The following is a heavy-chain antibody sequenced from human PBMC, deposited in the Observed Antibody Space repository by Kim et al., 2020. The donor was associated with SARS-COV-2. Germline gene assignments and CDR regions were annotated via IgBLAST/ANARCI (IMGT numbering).Heavy chain of an antibody. V-gene: IGHV1-69*13. Sequence: SVKVSCKASGGTFSSYAISWVRQAPGQGLEWMGGIIPIFGTANYAQKFQGRVTITADESTSTAYMELSSLRSEDTAVYYCARSDMVRGVGSWFDPWGQGTLVTVSS. CDR2: IIPIFGTA. J-gene: IGHJ5*02. CDR3: ARSDMVRGVGSWFDP. CDR1: GGTFSSYA. D-gene: IGHD3-10*01.